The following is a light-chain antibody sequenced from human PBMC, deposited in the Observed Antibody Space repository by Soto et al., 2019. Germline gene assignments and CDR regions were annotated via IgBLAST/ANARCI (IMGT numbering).Light chain of an antibody. CDR1: QSVSSH. J-gene: IGKJ5*01. CDR3: QHYHGWPIT. CDR2: DAS. V-gene: IGKV3-15*01. Sequence: EIVMTQSPATLSVSPGEGATVSCRASQSVSSHLAWYQHKPRQAPGRLFYDASTRATGIPVMFIGSWSGTAFTLTISTRQSEDFAVYYCQHYHGWPITFGQGTRLEIK.